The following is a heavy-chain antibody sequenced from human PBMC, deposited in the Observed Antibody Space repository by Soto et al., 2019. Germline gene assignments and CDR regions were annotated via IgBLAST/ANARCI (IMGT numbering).Heavy chain of an antibody. CDR1: GFTFSSYA. D-gene: IGHD2-2*01. CDR3: AKASIVVVPAASDY. CDR2: ISGSGGST. Sequence: LRLSFAASGFTFSSYAMSWARQAPGKGLEWVSAISGSGGSTYYADSVKGRFTISRDNSKNTLYLQMNSLRAEDTAVYYCAKASIVVVPAASDYWGQGTLVTVSS. V-gene: IGHV3-23*01. J-gene: IGHJ4*02.